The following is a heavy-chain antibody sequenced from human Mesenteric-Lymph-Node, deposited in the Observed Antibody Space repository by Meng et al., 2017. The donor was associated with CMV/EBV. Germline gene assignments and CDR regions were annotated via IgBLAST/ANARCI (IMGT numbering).Heavy chain of an antibody. Sequence: ASVKVSCKPSGYTFTGYYIHWVRQAPGQGLEWMGWMNPSSGDTNFAKQFQGRVSMTRDTSITTAYMELSTLKSDDTAVYYCVRFGVTLDYWGQGTLVTVSS. CDR1: GYTFTGYY. V-gene: IGHV1-2*02. CDR3: VRFGVTLDY. CDR2: MNPSSGDT. D-gene: IGHD3-3*01. J-gene: IGHJ4*02.